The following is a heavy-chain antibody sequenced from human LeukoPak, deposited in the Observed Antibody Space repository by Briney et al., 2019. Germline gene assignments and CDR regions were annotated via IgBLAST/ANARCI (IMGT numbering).Heavy chain of an antibody. V-gene: IGHV4-39*07. CDR2: IYYSGST. CDR3: ARSAPYYYHYVDV. CDR1: GGSISSSSYY. Sequence: SETLSLTCTVSGGSISSSSYYWGWIRQPPGKGLEWIGSIYYSGSTYYNPSLKSRVAISVDTSKNQFSLRLTSVSAADTAVYYCARSAPYYYHYVDVWGTGTTVTVSS. J-gene: IGHJ6*03.